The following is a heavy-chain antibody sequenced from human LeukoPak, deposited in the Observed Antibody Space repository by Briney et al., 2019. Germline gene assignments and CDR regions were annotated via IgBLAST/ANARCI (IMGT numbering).Heavy chain of an antibody. V-gene: IGHV4-34*01. CDR1: GESFSGYY. J-gene: IGHJ5*02. D-gene: IGHD6-13*01. CDR3: ARGAYSSSWYPGGRPFDP. CDR2: ITHSGST. Sequence: PSETLSLACAGYGESFSGYYWSWIRQPPGKGLEWIGEITHSGSTNYNPSLKSRVTISVDTSKNQFSLKLSSVTAADTAVYYCARGAYSSSWYPGGRPFDPWGQGTLVTVSS.